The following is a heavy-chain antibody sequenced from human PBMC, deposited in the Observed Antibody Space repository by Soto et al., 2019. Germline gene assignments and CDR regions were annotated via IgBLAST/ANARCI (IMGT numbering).Heavy chain of an antibody. D-gene: IGHD6-13*01. CDR1: GGSISNYY. Sequence: QVQLQESGPGLVKPSETLSLTCTVSGGSISNYYWTWIRQPPGKGLEWIGYIYYSGSTNYNPSLKSRVTISVDTSKNQFSLKLSSVTAADTAVYYCARVGSSWYWYFDLWGRGTLVTVSS. J-gene: IGHJ2*01. CDR3: ARVGSSWYWYFDL. V-gene: IGHV4-59*01. CDR2: IYYSGST.